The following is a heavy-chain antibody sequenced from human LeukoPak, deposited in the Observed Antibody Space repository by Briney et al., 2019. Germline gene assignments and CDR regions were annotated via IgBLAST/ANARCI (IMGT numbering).Heavy chain of an antibody. CDR1: GYTFTKKW. V-gene: IGHV5-51*01. J-gene: IGHJ4*02. D-gene: IGHD2-15*01. CDR3: ARLLCSGVSCFAGHGSVFDY. Sequence: GESLKISCKGSGYTFTKKWIGWVRQMPGKGLEWTGIIYPGDSDTRYSPSFHGQVTLSADKSINTAYLQWNSLKASDTAMYYCARLLCSGVSCFAGHGSVFDYWGQGTLVTVSS. CDR2: IYPGDSDT.